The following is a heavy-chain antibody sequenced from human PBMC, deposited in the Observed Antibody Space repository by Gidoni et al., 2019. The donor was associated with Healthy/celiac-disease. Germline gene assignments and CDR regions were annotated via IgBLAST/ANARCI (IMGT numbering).Heavy chain of an antibody. Sequence: EVQLVESGGGLIQPGGSLRLSCAASGFTVSSNYMSWVRQAPGKGLEWVSVIYSGGSTYYADSVKGRFTISRDNSKNTLYLQMNSLRAEDTAVYYCARDLPRDGYNPYYYYYGMDVWGQGTTVTVSS. D-gene: IGHD5-12*01. CDR3: ARDLPRDGYNPYYYYYGMDV. V-gene: IGHV3-53*01. CDR2: IYSGGST. J-gene: IGHJ6*02. CDR1: GFTVSSNY.